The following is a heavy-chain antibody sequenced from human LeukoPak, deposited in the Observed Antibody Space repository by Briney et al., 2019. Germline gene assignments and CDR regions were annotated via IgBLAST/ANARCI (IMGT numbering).Heavy chain of an antibody. Sequence: PGGSLRLSCAASGFTFSGHNMNWVRQAPGKGLEWISFVSISSGTIYYADSVKGRFRISRDNSKNTLYLQMNSLRAEDTAVYYCAKDPRGKLPDYYFDYWGQGTLVTVSS. CDR1: GFTFSGHN. V-gene: IGHV3-48*01. CDR3: AKDPRGKLPDYYFDY. D-gene: IGHD2-15*01. CDR2: VSISSGTI. J-gene: IGHJ4*02.